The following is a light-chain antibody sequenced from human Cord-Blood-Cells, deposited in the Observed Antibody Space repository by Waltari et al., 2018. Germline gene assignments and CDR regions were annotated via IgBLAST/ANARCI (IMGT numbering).Light chain of an antibody. CDR2: DAS. CDR1: QSVSSY. J-gene: IGKJ4*01. V-gene: IGKV3-11*01. CDR3: QQRSNWPRLT. Sequence: EIVLTQSPAPLSLSPGDRATLSCRASQSVSSYLAWYQQKPGQAPRLLIYDASNRATGIPARFSGSGSGTDSTLTISSLEPEDFAVYYCQQRSNWPRLTFGGGTKVEIK.